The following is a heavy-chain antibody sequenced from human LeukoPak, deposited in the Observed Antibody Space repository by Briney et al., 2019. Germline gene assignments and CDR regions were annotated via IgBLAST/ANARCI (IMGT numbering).Heavy chain of an antibody. V-gene: IGHV1-2*02. CDR2: INPNTGGT. CDR1: GYTFTAYY. J-gene: IGHJ5*02. Sequence: ASVKVSCKASGYTFTAYYMRWVRQAPGQGLEWMGWINPNTGGTDYAQRFQGRVTMTRDTSISTAYMELSSLISDDTAVYYCARDVFAEYNTHHKFDPWGQGTLVTVSS. CDR3: ARDVFAEYNTHHKFDP. D-gene: IGHD1-14*01.